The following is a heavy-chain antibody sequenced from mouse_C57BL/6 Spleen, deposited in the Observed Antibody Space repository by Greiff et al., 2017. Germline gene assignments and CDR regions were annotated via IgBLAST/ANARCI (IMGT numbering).Heavy chain of an antibody. D-gene: IGHD2-4*01. V-gene: IGHV5-6*01. Sequence: EVQGVESGGDLVKPGGSLKLSCAASGFTFSSYGMSWVRQTPDKRLEWVATISSGGSYTYYPDSVKGRFTISRDNAKNTLYLQMSSLKSEDTAMYYCARSFMITTNAWFAYWGQGTLVTVSA. CDR2: ISSGGSYT. CDR3: ARSFMITTNAWFAY. J-gene: IGHJ3*01. CDR1: GFTFSSYG.